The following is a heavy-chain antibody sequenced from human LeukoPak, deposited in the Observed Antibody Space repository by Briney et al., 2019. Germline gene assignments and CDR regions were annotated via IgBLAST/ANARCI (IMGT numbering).Heavy chain of an antibody. Sequence: GGSLRLSCAASGFTFSNYWMSWVRQAPGKGLEWVANIKQDGSEKYYVDSVKGRFTISRDNAKNSLYLQMNSLRAEDTAVYYCARGIGVATIDYFDYWGQGTLVTVSS. CDR2: IKQDGSEK. CDR3: ARGIGVATIDYFDY. V-gene: IGHV3-7*05. J-gene: IGHJ4*02. CDR1: GFTFSNYW. D-gene: IGHD5-12*01.